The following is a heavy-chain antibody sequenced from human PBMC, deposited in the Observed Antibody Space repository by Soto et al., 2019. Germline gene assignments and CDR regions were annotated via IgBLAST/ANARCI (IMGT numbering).Heavy chain of an antibody. V-gene: IGHV1-46*01. D-gene: IGHD3-16*01. CDR1: GYTFTTYD. CDR3: ARVGIWGAFDI. Sequence: ASVKISCKASGYTFTTYDISCVRQAPGQGLEWMGIINPSGGSTSYAQKFQGRVTMTRDTSTSTVYMYLSSLRSEDTAVYYCARVGIWGAFDIWGQGTMVTVS. J-gene: IGHJ3*02. CDR2: INPSGGST.